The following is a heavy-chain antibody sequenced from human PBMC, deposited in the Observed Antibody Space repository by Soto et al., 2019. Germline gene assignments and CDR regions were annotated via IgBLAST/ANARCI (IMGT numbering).Heavy chain of an antibody. J-gene: IGHJ5*02. D-gene: IGHD3-10*01. V-gene: IGHV4-34*01. CDR2: INHSGST. CDR3: ARKLLWFGHNWFDP. CDR1: GGSFSGYY. Sequence: KASETLSLTCAVYGGSFSGYYWSWIRQPPGKGLEWIGEINHSGSTNYNPSLKSRVTISVDTSKNQFSLKLSSVTAADTAVYYCARKLLWFGHNWFDPWGQGTLVTVSS.